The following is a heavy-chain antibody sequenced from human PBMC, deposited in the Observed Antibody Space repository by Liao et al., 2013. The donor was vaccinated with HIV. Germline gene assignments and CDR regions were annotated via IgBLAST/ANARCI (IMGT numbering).Heavy chain of an antibody. V-gene: IGHV4-4*07. J-gene: IGHJ4*02. D-gene: IGHD3-22*01. Sequence: QVQLQESGPGLVKPSETLSLTCTVSGGSISSYYWSWIRQPAGKGLEWIGRIYTSGSTNYNPSLKSRVTMSVDTSKNQFSLNLKSVTDADSAVYYCAREREHYDDSGYRYQYYFDNWGREPWSPSPQ. CDR3: AREREHYDDSGYRYQYYFDN. CDR1: GGSISSYY. CDR2: IYTSGST.